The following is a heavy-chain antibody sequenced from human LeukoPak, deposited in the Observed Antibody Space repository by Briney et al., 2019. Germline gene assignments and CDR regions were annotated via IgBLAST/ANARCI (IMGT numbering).Heavy chain of an antibody. CDR3: VRNSGELGA. J-gene: IGHJ5*02. CDR1: GFTVSNNY. D-gene: IGHD2-21*01. CDR2: IYSAGGT. Sequence: PGGSLRLSCAASGFTVSNNYMSWVRRAAGKGLEGVALIYSAGGTYPADSVKGRFTISRDNSKNTLHLQMNSLRAEDTAVYYCVRNSGELGAWGQGTLVTVSS. V-gene: IGHV3-53*01.